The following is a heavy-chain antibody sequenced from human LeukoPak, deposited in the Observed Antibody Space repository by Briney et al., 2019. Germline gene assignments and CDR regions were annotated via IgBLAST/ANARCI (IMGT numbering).Heavy chain of an antibody. Sequence: GGSLRLSCAASGFTFSSYEMNWVRQAPGKGLEWVSYISSSGSTIYYADSVKGRFTISRDNAKNSLYLQMNSLRAEDMAVYYCAKDSAKKYDDYWGQGTLVTVSS. J-gene: IGHJ4*02. CDR2: ISSSGSTI. V-gene: IGHV3-48*03. D-gene: IGHD2/OR15-2a*01. CDR3: AKDSAKKYDDY. CDR1: GFTFSSYE.